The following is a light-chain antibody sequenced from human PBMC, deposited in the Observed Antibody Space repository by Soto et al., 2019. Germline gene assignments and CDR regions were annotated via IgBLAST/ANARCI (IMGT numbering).Light chain of an antibody. V-gene: IGKV3-11*01. Sequence: EIVLTQSPATLSLSPGERATLTCRASHTISNSLAWYQQRPGQAPRLLIYDASNRATGIPARFSGSGSGTDFTLTISSLEPEDFAVYYCQNPNNWPPGATFGGGTKVEIK. CDR3: QNPNNWPPGAT. CDR2: DAS. J-gene: IGKJ4*01. CDR1: HTISNS.